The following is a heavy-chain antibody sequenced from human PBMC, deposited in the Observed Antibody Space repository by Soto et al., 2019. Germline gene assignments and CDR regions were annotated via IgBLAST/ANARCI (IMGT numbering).Heavy chain of an antibody. CDR1: GCSMSSNY. J-gene: IGHJ4*02. V-gene: IGHV4-59*01. CDR3: ARYRREAVAGYTLDN. Sequence: SETLSLTCPCSGCSMSSNYWTWIRQPPGKGLEWIGYVYNSGSTNYNPSLKSRVTISEDTSKSQFSLKVNSMTAADTAVYYCARYRREAVAGYTLDNWGQGILVTVSS. D-gene: IGHD6-13*01. CDR2: VYNSGST.